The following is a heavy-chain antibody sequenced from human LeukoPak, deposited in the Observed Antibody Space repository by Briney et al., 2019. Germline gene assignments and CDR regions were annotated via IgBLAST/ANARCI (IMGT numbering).Heavy chain of an antibody. CDR1: GGSISSYY. CDR3: ARGGYSYGITTFDY. D-gene: IGHD5-18*01. V-gene: IGHV4-4*07. Sequence: PSETLSLTCTVSGGSISSYYWSWIRQPAGKGLEWIGRIYTSGSTNYNPSLKSRVTMSVDTSKNQFSLKLSSVTAADTAVYYCARGGYSYGITTFDYWGQGTLVTVSS. J-gene: IGHJ4*02. CDR2: IYTSGST.